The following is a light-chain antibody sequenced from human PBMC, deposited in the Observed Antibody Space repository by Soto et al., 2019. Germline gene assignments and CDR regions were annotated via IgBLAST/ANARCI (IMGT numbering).Light chain of an antibody. V-gene: IGKV3-20*01. Sequence: EIVLTQSPGTLSLSPGERATLSCRASQRISVNYLAWYQQKPGQAPRLLIYAVSRRDAGIPDRFSGSGSSTDFTLTISRLEPEDFAVYYCQQYGGSPPITFGQGTRLEI. CDR1: QRISVNY. J-gene: IGKJ5*01. CDR3: QQYGGSPPIT. CDR2: AVS.